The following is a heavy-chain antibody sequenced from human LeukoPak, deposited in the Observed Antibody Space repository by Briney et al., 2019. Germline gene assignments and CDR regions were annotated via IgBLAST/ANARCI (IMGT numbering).Heavy chain of an antibody. CDR2: IDDSGST. D-gene: IGHD5-18*01. Sequence: PSETLSLTCAVSGGSISSHYWSWIRQAPGKGPEWIGYIDDSGSTNYNPSLRSRVTISIETSKKRFSLRLRSVTAADTAFYYCARVGVDGYSYGYPDFWGQGTLVTVSS. V-gene: IGHV4-59*11. CDR3: ARVGVDGYSYGYPDF. CDR1: GGSISSHY. J-gene: IGHJ4*02.